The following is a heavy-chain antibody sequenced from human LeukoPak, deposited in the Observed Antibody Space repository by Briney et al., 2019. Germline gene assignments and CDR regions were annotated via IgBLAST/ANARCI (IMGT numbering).Heavy chain of an antibody. Sequence: SETLSLTCTVSGGSISSGSYYWSWIRQPAGKGLEWIGRIYTSGSTNYNPSLKSRVTISVDTSKNQFSLKLSSVTAADTAVYYCARVNYGSGKTDYWGQGTLVTVSS. J-gene: IGHJ4*02. D-gene: IGHD3-10*01. CDR3: ARVNYGSGKTDY. CDR2: IYTSGST. CDR1: GGSISSGSYY. V-gene: IGHV4-61*02.